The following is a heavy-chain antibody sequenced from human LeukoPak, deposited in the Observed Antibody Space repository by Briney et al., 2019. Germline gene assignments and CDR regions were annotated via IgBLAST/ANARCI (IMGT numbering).Heavy chain of an antibody. V-gene: IGHV3-7*01. D-gene: IGHD1-26*01. CDR2: IKQAGTEK. J-gene: IGHJ4*02. CDR1: GFIFSSYW. CDR3: ARVRGSFYFDY. Sequence: GGSLGLSCAASGFIFSSYWMSWVRQAPGKGLEWVANIKQAGTEKYYVDSVKGRFTISRDNAKNSLYLQMNSLRAEDTAVYYCARVRGSFYFDYWGQGTLVTVSS.